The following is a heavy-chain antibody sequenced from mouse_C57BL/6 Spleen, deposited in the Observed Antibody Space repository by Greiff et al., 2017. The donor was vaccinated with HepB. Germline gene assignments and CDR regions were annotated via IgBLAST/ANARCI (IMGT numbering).Heavy chain of an antibody. Sequence: EVQLQQSGPELVKPGASVKMSCKASGYTFTDYNMHWVKQSHGKSLEWIGYINPNNGGTSYNQKFKGKATLTVNKSSSTAYMELRSLTSEDSAVYYCATPYYVNYAMDYWGQGTSVTVSS. CDR3: ATPYYVNYAMDY. D-gene: IGHD1-1*01. CDR2: INPNNGGT. J-gene: IGHJ4*01. V-gene: IGHV1-22*01. CDR1: GYTFTDYN.